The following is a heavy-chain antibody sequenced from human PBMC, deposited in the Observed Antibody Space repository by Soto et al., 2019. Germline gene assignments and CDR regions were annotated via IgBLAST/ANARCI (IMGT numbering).Heavy chain of an antibody. CDR3: ARGNSTGSHYNSGY. Sequence: EVQLVESGGGLVQPGGSLRLSCLTSGFSFHTFDMNWVRQAPGRGLEWVSSISRTGGTIYYADSVRGRFTVSRDNAVTSLYLEMSHPRDEDTAVYYCARGNSTGSHYNSGYWGQGTLVIVSS. V-gene: IGHV3-48*02. D-gene: IGHD3-10*01. CDR1: GFSFHTFD. J-gene: IGHJ4*02. CDR2: ISRTGGTI.